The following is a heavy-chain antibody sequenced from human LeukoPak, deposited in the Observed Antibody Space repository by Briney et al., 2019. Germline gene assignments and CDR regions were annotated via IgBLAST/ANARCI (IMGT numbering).Heavy chain of an antibody. D-gene: IGHD3-10*01. CDR3: AKDSYYGVFDY. J-gene: IGHJ4*02. CDR1: GFTFVDYT. CDR2: ISWDGGST. Sequence: PGGSLRLSCPASGFTFVDYTIDWVRQAPGKGLEGVSLISWDGGSTYYADSVKGRFNISRDNSKNSLYVQLKVLRSEDTALYYCAKDSYYGVFDYWGQGTLVTVSS. V-gene: IGHV3-43*01.